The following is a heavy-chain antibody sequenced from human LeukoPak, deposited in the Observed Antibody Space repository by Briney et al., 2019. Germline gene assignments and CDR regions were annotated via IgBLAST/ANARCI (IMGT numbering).Heavy chain of an antibody. J-gene: IGHJ4*02. CDR1: GFTFSSYA. D-gene: IGHD3-10*01. Sequence: GGSLRLSCAASGFTFSSYAMSWVRQAPGKGLEWVSAISGSGGSTYYADSVKGRFTISRDNSKNTLYLQMNSLRAEDTAVYYCAKDLRIKSEISGSKFDYWGQGTLVTVSS. CDR3: AKDLRIKSEISGSKFDY. CDR2: ISGSGGST. V-gene: IGHV3-23*01.